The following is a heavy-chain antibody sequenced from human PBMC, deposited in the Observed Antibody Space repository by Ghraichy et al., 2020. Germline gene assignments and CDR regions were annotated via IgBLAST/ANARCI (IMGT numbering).Heavy chain of an antibody. Sequence: SETPSLTCAVYGGSFSGYYWSWTRQSPGKGLEWIGEITHSGSTNYNPSLKSRVTISVATSKNQFSLKMSSVTAADTAVYYCARGFGRNGHCSSTSCSYWFDPWGQGTLVTVSS. D-gene: IGHD2-2*01. J-gene: IGHJ5*02. CDR2: ITHSGST. CDR3: ARGFGRNGHCSSTSCSYWFDP. V-gene: IGHV4-34*01. CDR1: GGSFSGYY.